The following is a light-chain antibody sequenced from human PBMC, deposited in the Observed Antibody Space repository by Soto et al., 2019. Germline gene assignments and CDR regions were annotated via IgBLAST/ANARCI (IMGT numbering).Light chain of an antibody. Sequence: EIVLTQSPATVSLSPGERATLSCRASQSVSSYLAWYQQKPGQAPRLLIYDASNRATGIPARFSGSGSGTDFTLTISSLEPEDFAVYYCQQRSNWAITFGQGTKVDIK. CDR2: DAS. CDR3: QQRSNWAIT. CDR1: QSVSSY. V-gene: IGKV3-11*01. J-gene: IGKJ1*01.